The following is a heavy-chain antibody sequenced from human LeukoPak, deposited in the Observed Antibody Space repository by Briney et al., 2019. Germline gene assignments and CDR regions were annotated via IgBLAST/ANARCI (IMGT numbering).Heavy chain of an antibody. J-gene: IGHJ3*02. CDR1: GYSISSGYY. Sequence: SETLSLTYAVSGYSISSGYYWGWIRQPPGKGLEWIGSIYHSGSTYYNPSLKSRVTISVDTSKNQFSLKLSSVTAADTAVYYCARPRYYYDSSGSEYAFDIWGQGTMVTVSS. CDR2: IYHSGST. CDR3: ARPRYYYDSSGSEYAFDI. D-gene: IGHD3-22*01. V-gene: IGHV4-38-2*01.